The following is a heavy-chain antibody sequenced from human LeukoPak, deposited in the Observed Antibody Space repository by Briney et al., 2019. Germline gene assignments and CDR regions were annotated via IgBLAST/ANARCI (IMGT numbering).Heavy chain of an antibody. CDR2: INAGNGNT. CDR3: ARGPSPYSSSCYYFDY. D-gene: IGHD6-13*01. CDR1: GYTFTSYA. Sequence: ASVKVSCKASGYTFTSYAMHWVRQAPGQRLEWMGWINAGNGNTKYSQKFQGRVTITRDTSASTAYMELSSLRSEDTAVYYCARGPSPYSSSCYYFDYWGQGTLVTVSS. J-gene: IGHJ4*02. V-gene: IGHV1-3*01.